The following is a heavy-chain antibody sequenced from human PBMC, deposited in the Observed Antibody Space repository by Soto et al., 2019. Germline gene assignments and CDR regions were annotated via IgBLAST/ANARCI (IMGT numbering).Heavy chain of an antibody. CDR3: ARRGSSGWPVGAPIDY. J-gene: IGHJ4*02. CDR2: IYPGDSDT. Sequence: PGESLKISCKGSGYSFTSYWISWVRQMPGKGLEWMGIIYPGDSDTRYSPSFQGQVTISADKSISTAYLQWSSLKASDTAMYYCARRGSSGWPVGAPIDYWGQGTLVTVSS. D-gene: IGHD6-19*01. CDR1: GYSFTSYW. V-gene: IGHV5-51*01.